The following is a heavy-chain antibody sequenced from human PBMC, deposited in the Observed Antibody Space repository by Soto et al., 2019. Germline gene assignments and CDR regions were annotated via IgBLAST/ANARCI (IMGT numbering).Heavy chain of an antibody. CDR3: ARAEVATTYFDF. CDR1: GGTFSTYS. CDR2: IIPAFGSP. D-gene: IGHD5-12*01. V-gene: IGHV1-69*01. J-gene: IGHJ4*01. Sequence: QVQLVQSGAEVKKPGSSVKVSCKASGGTFSTYSIDWVRQAPGQGLEWMGGIIPAFGSPNYATRFQGRVTITADESTSRAYMELSSLRSDDTAVYYCARAEVATTYFDFWGHGTLVTVSS.